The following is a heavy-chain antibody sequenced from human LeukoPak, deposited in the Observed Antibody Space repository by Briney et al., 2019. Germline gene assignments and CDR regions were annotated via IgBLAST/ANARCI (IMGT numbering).Heavy chain of an antibody. J-gene: IGHJ6*03. Sequence: WASVKVSCKASGYTFTSYGISWVRQAPGQGLEWMGWISGYNGNPNYEQKFQGRVSMTTDTSTSTAYMELRSLRSDDTAVYYCARVGYSGSHYMDVWGKGTTVTISS. D-gene: IGHD1-26*01. CDR3: ARVGYSGSHYMDV. V-gene: IGHV1-18*01. CDR1: GYTFTSYG. CDR2: ISGYNGNP.